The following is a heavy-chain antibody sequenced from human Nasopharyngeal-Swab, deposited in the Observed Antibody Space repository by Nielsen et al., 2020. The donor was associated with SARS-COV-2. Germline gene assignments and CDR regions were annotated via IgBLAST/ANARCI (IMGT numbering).Heavy chain of an antibody. CDR2: IYTSGST. V-gene: IGHV4-4*07. J-gene: IGHJ4*02. D-gene: IGHD3-22*01. Sequence: SETLSLTCTVVSGGPISSYYWSWIRQPAGKGLEWIGRIYTSGSTNYNPSLKSRVTMSVDTSKNQFSLKLSSVTAADTAVYYCARVYYDSSVWSFDYWGQGTLVTVSS. CDR1: GGPISSYY. CDR3: ARVYYDSSVWSFDY.